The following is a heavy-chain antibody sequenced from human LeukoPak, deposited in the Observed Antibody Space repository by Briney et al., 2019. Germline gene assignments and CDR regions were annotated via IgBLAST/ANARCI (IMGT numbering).Heavy chain of an antibody. D-gene: IGHD3-10*01. Sequence: ASQTLSLTCAVSGGSISSGGYSWSWIRQPPGKGLEWIGYIYYSGNTYSNPSLKSRVTISVDTSKNQFSLKLSSVTAADTAVYYCAREMVRGVWFDPWGQGTLVTVSS. V-gene: IGHV4-30-4*07. CDR3: AREMVRGVWFDP. CDR1: GGSISSGGYS. CDR2: IYYSGNT. J-gene: IGHJ5*02.